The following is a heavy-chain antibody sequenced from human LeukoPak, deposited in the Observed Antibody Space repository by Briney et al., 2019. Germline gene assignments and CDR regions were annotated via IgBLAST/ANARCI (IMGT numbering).Heavy chain of an antibody. CDR1: GFTFSSYE. CDR3: ARERYYDSSGYYYFDY. D-gene: IGHD3-22*01. V-gene: IGHV3-48*03. CDR2: ISSSGSTI. Sequence: PGGSLRLSCAASGFTFSSYEMNWVRQAPGKGLEWVSYISSSGSTIYYADSVKGRFTISRDNAKNSLYLQMNSLRAEDTAVYYCARERYYDSSGYYYFDYWGQGTLVTVSS. J-gene: IGHJ4*02.